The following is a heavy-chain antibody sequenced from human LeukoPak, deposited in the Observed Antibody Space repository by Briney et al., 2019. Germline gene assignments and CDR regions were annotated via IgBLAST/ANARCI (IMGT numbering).Heavy chain of an antibody. J-gene: IGHJ4*02. D-gene: IGHD3-16*01. CDR1: GFTFSSYE. CDR3: AKDGSRGDFDY. CDR2: ISSSGSTI. V-gene: IGHV3-48*03. Sequence: AGGSLRLSCAASGFTFSSYEMNWVRQAPGKGLEWVSYISSSGSTIYYADSVKGRFTISRDNAKNSLYLQMNSLRAEDTALYYCAKDGSRGDFDYWGQGTLVTVSS.